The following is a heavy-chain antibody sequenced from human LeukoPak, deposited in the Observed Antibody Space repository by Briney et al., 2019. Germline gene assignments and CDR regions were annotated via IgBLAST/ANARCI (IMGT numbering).Heavy chain of an antibody. CDR3: ARPGRDGGYSYGFDF. J-gene: IGHJ5*01. V-gene: IGHV5-51*01. CDR2: IYPADSTA. Sequence: GESLKISCKASGYSFTTYWIGWVRQMPGKGLEWMGIIYPADSTAHYSPSFQGQVTISVDKSISTAYLQCNSLKASDTAMYYCARPGRDGGYSYGFDFWGQGTLVTVSS. CDR1: GYSFTTYW. D-gene: IGHD5-18*01.